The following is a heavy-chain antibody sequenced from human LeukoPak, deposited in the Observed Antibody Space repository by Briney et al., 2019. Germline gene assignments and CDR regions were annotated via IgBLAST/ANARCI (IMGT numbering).Heavy chain of an antibody. CDR3: ARAEADRTFDY. CDR2: MCCSGRT. D-gene: IGHD1-7*01. V-gene: IGHV4-59*01. J-gene: IGHJ4*02. Sequence: SGTLSLTCTVSGGSISTYYWAWIRQPPGKGLEWIGYMCCSGRTNYNPSLNSRVSVSVDRSKNQVSLRLTSVIAADTAVYYCARAEADRTFDYWGQGTLVTVSS. CDR1: GGSISTYY.